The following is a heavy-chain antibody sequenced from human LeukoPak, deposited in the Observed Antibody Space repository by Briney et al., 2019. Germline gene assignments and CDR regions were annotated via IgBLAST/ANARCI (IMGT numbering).Heavy chain of an antibody. V-gene: IGHV4-34*01. J-gene: IGHJ4*02. CDR2: INHSGST. Sequence: TSETLPLTCAVYGGSFSGYYWSWIRQPPGKGLEWIGEINHSGSTNYNPSLKSRVTISVDTSKNQFSLKLSSVTAADTAAYYCAGPNWDFDYWGQGTLVTVSS. CDR1: GGSFSGYY. CDR3: AGPNWDFDY. D-gene: IGHD7-27*01.